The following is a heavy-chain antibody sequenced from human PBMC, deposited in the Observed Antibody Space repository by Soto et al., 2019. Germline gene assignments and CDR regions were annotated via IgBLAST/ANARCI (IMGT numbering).Heavy chain of an antibody. CDR3: ARVNCSSTSCYDFYYYGMDV. J-gene: IGHJ6*02. CDR2: TYYRSKWYN. Sequence: SQTLSLTCAISGDSVSSNSAAWNWIRQSPSRGLEWLGRTYYRSKWYNDYAVSVKSRITINPDTSKNQFSLQLSSVTPEDTAVYYCARVNCSSTSCYDFYYYGMDVWGQGTTVTVS. V-gene: IGHV6-1*01. D-gene: IGHD2-2*01. CDR1: GDSVSSNSAA.